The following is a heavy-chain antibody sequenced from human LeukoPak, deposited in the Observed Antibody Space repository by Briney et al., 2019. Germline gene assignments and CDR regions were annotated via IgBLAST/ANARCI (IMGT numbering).Heavy chain of an antibody. J-gene: IGHJ4*02. V-gene: IGHV3-48*01. CDR1: GFPFSTCS. Sequence: GGSLRLSCVTSGFPFSTCSMNWVRQAPGKGLEWLSYIISTSDTIYYADSVKGRFTISRDNAKNSLYLQMNSLRAEDTAVYYCARDRSVGIHRGQFFDYWGQGTLVTVSS. CDR2: IISTSDTI. CDR3: ARDRSVGIHRGQFFDY. D-gene: IGHD1-26*01.